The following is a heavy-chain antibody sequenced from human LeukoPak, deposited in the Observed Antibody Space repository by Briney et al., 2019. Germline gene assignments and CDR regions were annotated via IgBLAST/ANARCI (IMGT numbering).Heavy chain of an antibody. Sequence: GGSLRLSCAASGFTFSSYSLNWVRQAPGKGLEWVSSISGSSNYIYYADSVKGRFTISRDNAKNSLYLQMNSLRAEDTAIYYCAREDDFWSGRRYYYYGMDVWGQGTTATVSS. CDR3: AREDDFWSGRRYYYYGMDV. D-gene: IGHD3-3*01. J-gene: IGHJ6*02. CDR2: ISGSSNYI. CDR1: GFTFSSYS. V-gene: IGHV3-21*01.